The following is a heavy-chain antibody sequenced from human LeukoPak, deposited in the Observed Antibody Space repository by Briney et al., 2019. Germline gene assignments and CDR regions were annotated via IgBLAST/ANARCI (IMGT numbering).Heavy chain of an antibody. D-gene: IGHD4-17*01. J-gene: IGHJ4*02. CDR3: AKMGVHDYGDFVDY. V-gene: IGHV3-74*01. CDR1: GFTFSGYW. Sequence: GGSLRPSCAASGFTFSGYWMHWVRQAPRMGLAWVSRIDTDGSSTNYADSVKGRFTISRDNAKNTLYLQMNSLRAEDTAVYYCAKMGVHDYGDFVDYWGQGTLVTVSS. CDR2: IDTDGSST.